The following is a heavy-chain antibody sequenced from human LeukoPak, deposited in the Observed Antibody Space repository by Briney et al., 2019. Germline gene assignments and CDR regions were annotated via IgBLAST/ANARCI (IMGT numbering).Heavy chain of an antibody. CDR3: ARGFWEAYFDY. Sequence: MSSETLSLTCTVTGGSISSYYWSWIRQPPGKGLEWIGYIYYSGSTNYNPSLKSRVTISVDTSKNQFSLKLSSVTAADTAVYYCARGFWEAYFDYWGQGTLVTVSS. D-gene: IGHD3-3*01. V-gene: IGHV4-59*01. CDR2: IYYSGST. CDR1: GGSISSYY. J-gene: IGHJ4*02.